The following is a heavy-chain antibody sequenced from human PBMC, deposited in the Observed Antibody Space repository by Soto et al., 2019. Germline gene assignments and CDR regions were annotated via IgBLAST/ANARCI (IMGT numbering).Heavy chain of an antibody. V-gene: IGHV1-3*05. D-gene: IGHD6-19*01. J-gene: IGHJ4*02. Sequence: QVQLVQSGAEEKKPGASVKVSCKASGYTFTGYAMHWVRQAPGQRLEWMGWINAGNGNTKYSQKFQGRVTITRDTSASTAYMELSSLSSEDTSLYYCARALAVAADFDYWGQGTLVTVSS. CDR2: INAGNGNT. CDR3: ARALAVAADFDY. CDR1: GYTFTGYA.